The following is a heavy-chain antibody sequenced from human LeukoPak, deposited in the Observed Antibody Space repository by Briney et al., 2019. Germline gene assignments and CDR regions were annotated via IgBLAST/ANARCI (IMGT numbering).Heavy chain of an antibody. D-gene: IGHD1-26*01. Sequence: GGSLRLSCAASGFTFSNYAMTWVRQAPGKGLEWVSAISISGSNIYYADSVKGRFTISRDNSKNTLYLQMNSLRAEDTAVYYCARDVPPPTWEFSFVTLDYWGQGTLVTVSS. V-gene: IGHV3-23*01. CDR2: ISISGSNI. CDR3: ARDVPPPTWEFSFVTLDY. CDR1: GFTFSNYA. J-gene: IGHJ4*02.